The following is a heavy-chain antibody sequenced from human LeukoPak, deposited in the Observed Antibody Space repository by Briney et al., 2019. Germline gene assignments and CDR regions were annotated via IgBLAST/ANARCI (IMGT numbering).Heavy chain of an antibody. CDR3: AGWELPRRPIIDY. CDR2: LDPEDGET. D-gene: IGHD1-26*01. Sequence: ASVKVSCKVSGYTLTELSMHWVRQAPGKGLEWMGGLDPEDGETIYAQKFQSRVTMTEDTSTDTAYMELSSLRSEDTAVYYCAGWELPRRPIIDYWGQGTLVTVSS. J-gene: IGHJ4*02. V-gene: IGHV1-24*01. CDR1: GYTLTELS.